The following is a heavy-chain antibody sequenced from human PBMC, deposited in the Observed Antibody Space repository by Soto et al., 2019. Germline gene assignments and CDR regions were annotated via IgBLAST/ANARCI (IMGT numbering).Heavy chain of an antibody. Sequence: EVQLVASGGGLVQPGESLRLSCVASGFTLGTYWMSWARQAPGKGLEWLASIKQDGSEEFSVDSVKGRFTISRDNAKNSLFLQLNSLRGEDTGVYYCARDMGNGYYGQESWGLDVWGQGTTVTVSS. CDR2: IKQDGSEE. J-gene: IGHJ6*02. CDR1: GFTLGTYW. V-gene: IGHV3-7*05. CDR3: ARDMGNGYYGQESWGLDV. D-gene: IGHD1-26*01.